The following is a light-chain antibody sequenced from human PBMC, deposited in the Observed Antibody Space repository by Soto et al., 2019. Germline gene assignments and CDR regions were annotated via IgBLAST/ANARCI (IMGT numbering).Light chain of an antibody. CDR2: AAS. V-gene: IGKV1-27*01. J-gene: IGKJ1*01. CDR1: QGISSY. Sequence: DIQLTQSPSSLSASVGDRVTITCRASQGISSYLVWYQQKPGKVPKVLIFAASTLQTGVPSRFSGSGSGTEFTLTISSLQPEDVATYYCQTFTSDPWTFGQGTKVEIK. CDR3: QTFTSDPWT.